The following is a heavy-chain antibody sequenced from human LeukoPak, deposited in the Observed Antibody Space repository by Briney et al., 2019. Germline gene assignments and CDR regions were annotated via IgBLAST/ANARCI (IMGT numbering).Heavy chain of an antibody. V-gene: IGHV1-18*04. CDR1: GYMFTSYG. D-gene: IGHD6-13*01. CDR2: INGNNGNT. CDR3: ARVGRSSSSWTHNYNYGMDV. J-gene: IGHJ6*04. Sequence: ASVKVSCKASGYMFTSYGVSWVRQAPGRGLEWMGWINGNNGNTIYAQKFQGRVTMTTDASTRTAYMELRSLGSDDTAVYYCARVGRSSSSWTHNYNYGMDVWGKGTTVIVS.